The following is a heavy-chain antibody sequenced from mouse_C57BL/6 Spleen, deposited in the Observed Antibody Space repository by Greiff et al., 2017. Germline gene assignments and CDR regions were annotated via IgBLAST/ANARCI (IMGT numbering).Heavy chain of an antibody. CDR1: GYTFTEYT. D-gene: IGHD3-3*01. V-gene: IGHV1-62-2*01. J-gene: IGHJ2*01. CDR2: FYPGSGSI. Sequence: QVQLQQSGAELVKPGASVKLSCQASGYTFTEYTIHWVKQRSGQGLEWIGCFYPGSGSIKYNEKFKDKATLTVDKSSSTVYMELSRLTSDDSAVFFCARHDWDRDLDYWGQGTTLTVSS. CDR3: ARHDWDRDLDY.